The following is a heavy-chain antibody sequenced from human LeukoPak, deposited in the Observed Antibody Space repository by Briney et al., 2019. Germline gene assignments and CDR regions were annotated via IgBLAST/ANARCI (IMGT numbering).Heavy chain of an antibody. J-gene: IGHJ4*02. CDR1: GFTLSSYW. CDR3: ARGFYGDYVPYFDS. V-gene: IGHV3-7*01. D-gene: IGHD4-17*01. Sequence: WGSLRLSCAASGFTLSSYWMNWVRQAPGKGLEWVANIKEDGSETYYVDSVKGRFTISRDNARNSLNLQMNSLRAEDTAVYYCARGFYGDYVPYFDSWGQGIPIIVSS. CDR2: IKEDGSET.